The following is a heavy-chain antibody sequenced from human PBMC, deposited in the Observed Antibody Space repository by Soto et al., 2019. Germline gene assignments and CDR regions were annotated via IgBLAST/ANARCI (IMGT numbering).Heavy chain of an antibody. Sequence: ASVKVSCKASGYTFTTYGIIWVRQAPGQRLEWMGWINAGNGNTKYSQKFQGRVTITRDTSASTAYMELSSLRSEDTAVYYCAREYILGDQLTIDYWGQGTLVTVSS. CDR2: INAGNGNT. CDR1: GYTFTTYG. J-gene: IGHJ4*02. D-gene: IGHD2-21*02. V-gene: IGHV1-3*01. CDR3: AREYILGDQLTIDY.